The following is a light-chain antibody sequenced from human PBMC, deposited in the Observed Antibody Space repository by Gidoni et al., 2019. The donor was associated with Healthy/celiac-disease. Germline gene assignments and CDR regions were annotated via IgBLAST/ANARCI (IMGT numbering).Light chain of an antibody. CDR3: QQYNNWPL. CDR1: QSVSSN. V-gene: IGKV3-15*01. J-gene: IGKJ5*01. Sequence: EIVMPQSPATLSVSPGERATLSCRASQSVSSNLAWYQQKPGQAPRLLIYGASTRATGIPARFSGSGSGTEFTLTISSLQSEDFAVYYCQQYNNWPLFXXXTRLEIK. CDR2: GAS.